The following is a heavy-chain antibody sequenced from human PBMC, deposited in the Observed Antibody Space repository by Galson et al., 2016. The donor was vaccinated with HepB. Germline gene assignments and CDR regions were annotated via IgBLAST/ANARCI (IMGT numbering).Heavy chain of an antibody. Sequence: SVKVSCKASGGTFSNYAISWVRQAPGQGLEWMGGIIPIFGTPDYAQKFQDRVTITADESTDTGYMELTSLRSEDTALYYCARGDGTKLRGYSYGSFEDWGQGTLVTVSS. CDR3: ARGDGTKLRGYSYGSFED. CDR1: GGTFSNYA. V-gene: IGHV1-69*13. J-gene: IGHJ4*02. D-gene: IGHD5-18*01. CDR2: IIPIFGTP.